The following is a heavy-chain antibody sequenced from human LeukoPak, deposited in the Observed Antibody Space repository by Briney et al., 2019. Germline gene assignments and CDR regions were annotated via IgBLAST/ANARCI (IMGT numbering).Heavy chain of an antibody. CDR2: IESDGTST. CDR1: GFTFTTSW. J-gene: IGHJ3*01. Sequence: PGGSLRLSCAASGFTFTTSWMHWFRQAPGKGLVRVSRIESDGTSTTYADSVKGRFTISRDNAKNTLYLQMNSLRAEDTAVYYCARDQYSSTWYRGAFDVWGQGTMGSVSS. CDR3: ARDQYSSTWYRGAFDV. D-gene: IGHD6-13*01. V-gene: IGHV3-74*01.